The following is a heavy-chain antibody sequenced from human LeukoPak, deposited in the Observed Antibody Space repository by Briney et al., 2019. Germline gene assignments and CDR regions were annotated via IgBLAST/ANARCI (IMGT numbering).Heavy chain of an antibody. J-gene: IGHJ6*03. CDR2: ISGSGGST. V-gene: IGHV3-23*01. CDR1: GFTFSSYA. Sequence: GGSLRLSCAASGFTFSSYAMSWVRQAPGKGLEWVSAISGSGGSTYYADSVKGRFTISRDNSKNTLYLQMNSLRAEDTAVYYCAKRRGLELLYFYYMDVWGKGTTVTVSS. D-gene: IGHD1-7*01. CDR3: AKRRGLELLYFYYMDV.